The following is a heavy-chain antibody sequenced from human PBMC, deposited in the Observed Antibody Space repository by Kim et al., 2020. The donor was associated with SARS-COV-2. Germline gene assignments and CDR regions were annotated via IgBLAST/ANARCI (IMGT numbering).Heavy chain of an antibody. CDR2: ISSSATYI. Sequence: GGSLRLSCAVSGFTFSSYTMNWVRQAPGKGLEWVSSISSSATYIYYADSVKGRFTISRDNAKNSLYLQMNSLRAEDTAVYYCARDQEGYWGQGTLVTVSS. J-gene: IGHJ4*02. CDR3: ARDQEGY. V-gene: IGHV3-21*01. CDR1: GFTFSSYT.